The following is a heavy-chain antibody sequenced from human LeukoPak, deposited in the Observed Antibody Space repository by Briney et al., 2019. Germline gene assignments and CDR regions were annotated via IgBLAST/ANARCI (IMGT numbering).Heavy chain of an antibody. V-gene: IGHV3-9*01. J-gene: IGHJ4*02. Sequence: GGSLRLSCAASGFTFDDYAMHWVRQAPGKGLEWVSGISWNSGSIGYADSVKGRFTISRDNAKNSLYLQMNSLRAGDTALYYCAKGGNSLTPLLTLWGQGTLVTVSS. CDR1: GFTFDDYA. CDR3: AKGGNSLTPLLTL. CDR2: ISWNSGSI. D-gene: IGHD4-23*01.